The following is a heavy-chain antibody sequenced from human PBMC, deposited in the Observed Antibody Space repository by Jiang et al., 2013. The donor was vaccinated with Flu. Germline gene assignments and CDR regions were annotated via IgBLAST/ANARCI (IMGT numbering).Heavy chain of an antibody. CDR3: AAVRGSGWGLHYWYFDL. Sequence: SGAEVKKPGTSVKVSCKASGFTFTSSAVQWVRQARGQRLEWIGWIVVGSGNTNYAQEFQGRVTITRDMSTSTAYMELSSLRSEDTAVYYCAAVRGSGWGLHYWYFDLWGRGTLVTVSS. D-gene: IGHD6-19*01. CDR1: GFTFTSSA. J-gene: IGHJ2*01. CDR2: IVVGSGNT. V-gene: IGHV1-58*01.